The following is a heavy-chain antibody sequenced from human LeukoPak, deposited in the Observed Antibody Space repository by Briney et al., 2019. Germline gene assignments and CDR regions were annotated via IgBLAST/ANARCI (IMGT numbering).Heavy chain of an antibody. CDR2: VNHSGST. Sequence: SETLSLTCAVYGGSFSGYYWSWIRQPPGKGLEWIGEVNHSGSTNYNPSLKSRVTISVDTSKNQFSLKLSSVTAADTAVYYCARAPPHLGYCTNGVCRRLLLDGYNWFDPWGQGTLVTVSS. J-gene: IGHJ5*02. D-gene: IGHD2-8*01. CDR1: GGSFSGYY. V-gene: IGHV4-34*01. CDR3: ARAPPHLGYCTNGVCRRLLLDGYNWFDP.